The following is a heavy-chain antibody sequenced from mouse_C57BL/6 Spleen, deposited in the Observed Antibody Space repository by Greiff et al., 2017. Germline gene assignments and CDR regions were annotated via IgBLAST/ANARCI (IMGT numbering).Heavy chain of an antibody. V-gene: IGHV1-50*01. J-gene: IGHJ1*03. CDR1: GYTFTSYW. CDR2: IDPSDSYT. D-gene: IGHD1-1*01. CDR3: ERPPSGSSYDWYFDV. Sequence: QVQLQQSGAELVKPGASVKLSCKASGYTFTSYWMQWVKQRPGQGLEWIGEIDPSDSYTNYNQKFKGKATLTVDTSSSTAYMQLSSLTSEASAVYYCERPPSGSSYDWYFDVWGTGTTVTVSS.